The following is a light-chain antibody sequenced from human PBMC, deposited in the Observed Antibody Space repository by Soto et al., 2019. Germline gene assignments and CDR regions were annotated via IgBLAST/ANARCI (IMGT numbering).Light chain of an antibody. Sequence: EIVLTQSPGTLSLSPGERATLSCRASHSVSSSYLAWYQQKPGQAPRLLIYGASSRATGIPDRFSGSGSGKDFTLTLSRLEPEDFAVYYCQQYGSSPPITFGQGTRLEIK. CDR1: HSVSSSY. J-gene: IGKJ5*01. CDR3: QQYGSSPPIT. V-gene: IGKV3-20*01. CDR2: GAS.